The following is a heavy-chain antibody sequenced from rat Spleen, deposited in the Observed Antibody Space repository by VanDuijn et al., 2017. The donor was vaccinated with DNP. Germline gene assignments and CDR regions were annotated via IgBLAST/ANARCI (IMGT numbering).Heavy chain of an antibody. CDR1: GFNFNDYW. Sequence: EVKLVESGGGLVQPGRSLKLSCAASGFNFNDYWMTWIRQAPGKGLEWVASISNTADNTYYSDSVKGRFSLSRDNAKSTLYLQMDSLRSEDTATYYCARHRLQPYFDYWGQGVMVTVSS. CDR3: ARHRLQPYFDY. V-gene: IGHV5-31*01. J-gene: IGHJ2*01. CDR2: ISNTADNT. D-gene: IGHD1-1*01.